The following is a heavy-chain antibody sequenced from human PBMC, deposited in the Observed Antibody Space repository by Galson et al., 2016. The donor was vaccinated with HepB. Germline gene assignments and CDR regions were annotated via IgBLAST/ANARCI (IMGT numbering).Heavy chain of an antibody. CDR3: ARGRLVDGMDV. CDR2: ISFDGSNQ. Sequence: SLRLSCAASGFSFSSYGMHWVRQAPGKGLEWVAIISFDGSNQNYADSVKGRFTISRDNSKNTLYLQMNSLRAEDTAVYYCARGRLVDGMDVWGQGTTVTASS. CDR1: GFSFSSYG. J-gene: IGHJ6*02. V-gene: IGHV3-30*12. D-gene: IGHD2-15*01.